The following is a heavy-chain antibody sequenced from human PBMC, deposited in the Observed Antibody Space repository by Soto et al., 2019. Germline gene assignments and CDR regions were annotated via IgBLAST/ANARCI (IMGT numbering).Heavy chain of an antibody. V-gene: IGHV3-73*01. CDR2: IRSKANSYAT. D-gene: IGHD4-17*01. CDR3: TSPDYGGNGGPDRY. Sequence: ETLSLTCTVSHGSVSSDPFYWTWIRQHPGKGLEWVGRIRSKANSYATAYAASVKGRFTISRDDSKNTAYLQMNSLKTEDTAVYYCTSPDYGGNGGPDRYWGQGTLVTVSS. CDR1: HGSVSSDP. J-gene: IGHJ4*02.